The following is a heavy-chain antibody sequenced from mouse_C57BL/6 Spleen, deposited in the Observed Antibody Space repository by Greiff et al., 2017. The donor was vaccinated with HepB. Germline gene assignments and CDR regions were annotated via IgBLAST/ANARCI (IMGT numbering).Heavy chain of an antibody. J-gene: IGHJ1*03. D-gene: IGHD1-1*01. V-gene: IGHV5-17*01. CDR1: GFTFSDYG. Sequence: EVKLMESGGGLVKPGGSLKLSCAASGFTFSDYGMHWVRQAPEKGLEWVAYISSGSSTIYYADTVKGRFTISRDNAKNTLFLQMTSLRSEDTAMYYCARGDYYGSSYRYFDVWGTGTTVTVSS. CDR2: ISSGSSTI. CDR3: ARGDYYGSSYRYFDV.